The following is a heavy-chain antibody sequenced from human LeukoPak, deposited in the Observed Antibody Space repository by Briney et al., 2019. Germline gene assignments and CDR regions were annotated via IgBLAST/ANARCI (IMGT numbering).Heavy chain of an antibody. CDR2: IYPGDSDT. J-gene: IGHJ3*02. V-gene: IGHV5-51*01. CDR3: ARQEGEQQLVGNAFDI. Sequence: GESLKISCKGSGYSFTSYWIGWVRQMPGKGLEWMGIIYPGDSDTRYSPSFQGQVTISVDKSISTAYLQWSSLKASDTAIYYCARQEGEQQLVGNAFDIWGQGTMVTVSS. CDR1: GYSFTSYW. D-gene: IGHD6-13*01.